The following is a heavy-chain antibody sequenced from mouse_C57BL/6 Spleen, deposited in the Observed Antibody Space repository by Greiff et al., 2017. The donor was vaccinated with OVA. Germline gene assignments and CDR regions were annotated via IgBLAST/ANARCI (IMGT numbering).Heavy chain of an antibody. CDR2: ISSGGDYI. D-gene: IGHD1-2*01. Sequence: EVQVVESGEGLVKPGGSLKLSCAASGFTFSSYAMSWVRQTPEKRLEWVAYISSGGDYIYYADTVKGRFTISRDNARNTLYLQMSSLKSEDTAMYYCTREGLRLGGYFDVWGTGTTVTVSS. J-gene: IGHJ1*03. V-gene: IGHV5-9-1*02. CDR3: TREGLRLGGYFDV. CDR1: GFTFSSYA.